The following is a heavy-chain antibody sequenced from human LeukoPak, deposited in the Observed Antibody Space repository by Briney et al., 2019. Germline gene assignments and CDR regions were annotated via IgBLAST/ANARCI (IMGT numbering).Heavy chain of an antibody. J-gene: IGHJ6*02. D-gene: IGHD1-1*01. CDR2: ISWNSGSI. CDR3: AKERGYGSYYYYGMDV. V-gene: IGHV3-9*01. CDR1: GFTFDDYA. Sequence: SGRSLRLSCAASGFTFDDYAMHWVRQAPGKGLEWVSGISWNSGSIGYVDSVKGRFTISRDNAKNSLYLQMNSLRAEDTALYYCAKERGYGSYYYYGMDVWGQGTTVTVSS.